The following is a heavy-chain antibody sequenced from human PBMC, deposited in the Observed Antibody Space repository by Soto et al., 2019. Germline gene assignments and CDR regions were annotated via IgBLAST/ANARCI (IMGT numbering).Heavy chain of an antibody. Sequence: PSETLSLTCAVSGGSISSGGYSWSWIRQPPGKGLEWIGYIYHSGSTYYNPSLKSRVTISVDRSKNQFSLKLSSVTAADTAVFYCARGRPSWFDPWGQGTLVTVSS. V-gene: IGHV4-30-2*01. CDR2: IYHSGST. CDR1: GGSISSGGYS. CDR3: ARGRPSWFDP. J-gene: IGHJ5*02.